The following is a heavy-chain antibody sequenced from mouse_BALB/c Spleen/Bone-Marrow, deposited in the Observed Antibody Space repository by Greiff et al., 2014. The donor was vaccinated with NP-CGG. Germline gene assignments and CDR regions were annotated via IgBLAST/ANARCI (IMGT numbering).Heavy chain of an antibody. J-gene: IGHJ3*01. V-gene: IGHV14-3*02. CDR1: GFNIKDTY. CDR2: IDPANGNT. CDR3: ARNTQFAY. D-gene: IGHD5-1-1*01. Sequence: VQLQQSGAELVKPGASVKLSCTASGFNIKDTYMHWVKQRPEQGLEWIGRIDPANGNTKCDPKFQGKATITADTSSNTAYLQLSSLTSEDTAVYYCARNTQFAYWGQGTLVTVSA.